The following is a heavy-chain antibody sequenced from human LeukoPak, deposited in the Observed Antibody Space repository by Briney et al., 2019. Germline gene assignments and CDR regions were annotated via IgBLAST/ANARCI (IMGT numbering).Heavy chain of an antibody. CDR2: INHSGST. CDR1: GGSISTSNYY. Sequence: SETLSLTCTVSGGSISTSNYYWSWIRQPPGKGLEWIGEINHSGSTNYNPSLKSRVTISVDTSKNQFSLKLSSVTAADTAVYYCARRGRIGPVDYWGQGTLVTVSS. V-gene: IGHV4-39*07. D-gene: IGHD2/OR15-2a*01. CDR3: ARRGRIGPVDY. J-gene: IGHJ4*02.